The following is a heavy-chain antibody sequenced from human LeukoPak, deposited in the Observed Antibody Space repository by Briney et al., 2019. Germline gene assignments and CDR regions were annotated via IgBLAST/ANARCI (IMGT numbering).Heavy chain of an antibody. CDR2: IKEDGSEK. CDR1: GFTFSNYW. V-gene: IGHV3-7*05. D-gene: IGHD3-10*01. J-gene: IGHJ3*02. CDR3: AKYGLAGSGRYHDASDI. Sequence: GGSLRLSCVASGFTFSNYWMSWVRQAPGKGLEWVANIKEDGSEKYYVDSVKGRFTISRDNAKNSLYLQMNSLRAEDTAVYYCAKYGLAGSGRYHDASDIWGQGTMVTVSS.